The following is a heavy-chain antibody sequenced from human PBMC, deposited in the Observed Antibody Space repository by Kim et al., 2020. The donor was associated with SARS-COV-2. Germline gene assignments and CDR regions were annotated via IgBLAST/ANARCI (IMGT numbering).Heavy chain of an antibody. J-gene: IGHJ4*02. D-gene: IGHD6-19*01. CDR3: AEVGDSCSWYGIDH. CDR1: GFTFSTYA. Sequence: GGSLRLSCAASGFTFSTYAMSWVRQAPGKGLEWVSAISGSGDRTYSADSVKGRFTISRENSNDTLYLQMNSLRAEDTAVYYCAEVGDSCSWYGIDHWGQGTLVTVSS. V-gene: IGHV3-23*01. CDR2: ISGSGDRT.